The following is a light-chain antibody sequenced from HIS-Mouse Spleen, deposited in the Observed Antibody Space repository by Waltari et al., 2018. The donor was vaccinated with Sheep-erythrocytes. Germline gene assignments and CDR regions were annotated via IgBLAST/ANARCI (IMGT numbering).Light chain of an antibody. CDR2: EGS. CDR1: SSDVWGYNL. J-gene: IGLJ3*02. Sequence: QSALTQPASVSGSHGQSITISCTGTSSDVWGYNLVSWYPQHPGKAPKLMIYEGSKRPSGVSNRFSGSKSGNTASLTISGLQAEDEADYYGCSYAGSSTPWVFGGGTKLTVL. V-gene: IGLV2-23*01. CDR3: CSYAGSSTPWV.